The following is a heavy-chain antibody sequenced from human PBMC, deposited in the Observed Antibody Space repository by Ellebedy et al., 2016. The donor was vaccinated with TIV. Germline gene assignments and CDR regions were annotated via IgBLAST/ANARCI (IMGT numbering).Heavy chain of an antibody. V-gene: IGHV3-30-3*01. CDR3: AKEGGTIGQPDYYFDF. Sequence: GESLKISCAASGFTFSSYAMSWVRQAPGKGLESVAVISYDGNDKYYADSVKGRFTISRDNSEDTLFLQMNSLRAEDTALYYCAKEGGTIGQPDYYFDFWGQGTLVTVSS. CDR1: GFTFSSYA. CDR2: ISYDGNDK. J-gene: IGHJ4*02. D-gene: IGHD3-16*01.